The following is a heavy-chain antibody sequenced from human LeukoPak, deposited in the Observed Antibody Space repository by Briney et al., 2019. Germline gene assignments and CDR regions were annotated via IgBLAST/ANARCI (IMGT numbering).Heavy chain of an antibody. V-gene: IGHV3-15*01. D-gene: IGHD6-19*01. CDR3: STAVYSSGLDY. CDR2: IKSKTDGGTT. J-gene: IGHJ4*02. Sequence: GGSLRLSCAASGFTFNNAWMSWVRQAPGKGLEWVGRIKSKTDGGTTDYAAPVKDRFTISRDDSKNTLYLQMHSLKTEDTAVYYCSTAVYSSGLDYWGQGTLVTVSS. CDR1: GFTFNNAW.